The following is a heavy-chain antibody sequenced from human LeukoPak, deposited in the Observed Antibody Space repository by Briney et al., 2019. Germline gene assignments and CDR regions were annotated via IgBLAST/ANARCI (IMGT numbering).Heavy chain of an antibody. CDR2: IYYSGST. Sequence: SQTLSLTCTVSGGSISSGDYCWSWIRQPPGKGLEWIGYIYYSGSTYYNPSLKSRVTISVDTSKNQFSLKLSSVTAADTAVYYCARGNSIGNNWFDPWGQGTLVTVSS. CDR3: ARGNSIGNNWFDP. D-gene: IGHD2/OR15-2a*01. V-gene: IGHV4-30-4*08. J-gene: IGHJ5*02. CDR1: GGSISSGDYC.